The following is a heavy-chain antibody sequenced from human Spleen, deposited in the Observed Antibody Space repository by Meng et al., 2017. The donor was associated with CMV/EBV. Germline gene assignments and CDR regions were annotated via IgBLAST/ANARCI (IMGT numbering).Heavy chain of an antibody. CDR2: INPNSCGT. V-gene: IGHV1-2*02. Sequence: LVQSGAGVKKPGASVTVSRKASGYTFSGYYMHWVRQAPGQGLEWMGWINPNSCGTNYAQKFQGRVTMTRDTSISTAYMELSRLRSDDTAVYYCATLQTSSGWDDDYWGQGTLVTVSS. D-gene: IGHD6-19*01. CDR1: GYTFSGYY. J-gene: IGHJ4*02. CDR3: ATLQTSSGWDDDY.